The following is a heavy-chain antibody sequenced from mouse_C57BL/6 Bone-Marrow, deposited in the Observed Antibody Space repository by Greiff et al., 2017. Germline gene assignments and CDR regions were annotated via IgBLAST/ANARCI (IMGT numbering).Heavy chain of an antibody. J-gene: IGHJ3*01. CDR2: IYPRSGNT. CDR3: ARYYYGSTPFAY. D-gene: IGHD1-1*01. CDR1: GYTFTSYG. V-gene: IGHV1-81*01. Sequence: QVQLQQSGAELARPGASVKLSCKASGYTFTSYGISWVKQRTGQGLEWIGEIYPRSGNTYYNEKFKGKATLTADKSSSTAYMELRSLISEDSAVYFCARYYYGSTPFAYWGQGTLVTVSA.